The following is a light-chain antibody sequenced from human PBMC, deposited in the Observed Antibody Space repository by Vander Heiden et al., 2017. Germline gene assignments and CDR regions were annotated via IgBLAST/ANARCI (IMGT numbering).Light chain of an antibody. V-gene: IGKV6-21*01. CDR1: QSIDTT. CDR2: YAS. Sequence: EIVLTQSPDFQSVTPKEKVTITCRASQSIDTTLHWYQQKPDQSPKLLIKYASQSVSGVPSRFSGSGSGTDFTLTINGLESEDAATYYCHQSHTLPFTFGPGTKVDIK. J-gene: IGKJ3*01. CDR3: HQSHTLPFT.